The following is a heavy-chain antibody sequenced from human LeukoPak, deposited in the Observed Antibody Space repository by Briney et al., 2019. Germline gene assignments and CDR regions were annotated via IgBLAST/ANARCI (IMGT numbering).Heavy chain of an antibody. V-gene: IGHV4-34*01. CDR2: INHSGSS. CDR1: GGSFSGYY. D-gene: IGHD3-22*01. Sequence: SETLSLTCAVYGGSFSGYYWSWIRQPPGKGLEWIGEINHSGSSNYNPSLKSRVTISVETSKNQFSLKLSSVTAADTAVYYCARYVYDSSGYYYYYYYMDVCGKGTTVTVSS. CDR3: ARYVYDSSGYYYYYYYMDV. J-gene: IGHJ6*03.